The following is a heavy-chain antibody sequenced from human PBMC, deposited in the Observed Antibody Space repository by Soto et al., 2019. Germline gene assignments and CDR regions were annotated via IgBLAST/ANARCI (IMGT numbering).Heavy chain of an antibody. CDR2: IYYSGST. CDR1: GGSISSGDYY. J-gene: IGHJ6*02. CDR3: AREYYYDSSGQKYYYYGMDV. D-gene: IGHD3-22*01. V-gene: IGHV4-61*08. Sequence: SETLSLTCTVSGGSISSGDYYWSWIRQPPGKGLEWIGYIYYSGSTNYTPSLKSRVTISVDTSKNQFSLKLSSVTAADTAVYYCAREYYYDSSGQKYYYYGMDVWGQGTTVTVSS.